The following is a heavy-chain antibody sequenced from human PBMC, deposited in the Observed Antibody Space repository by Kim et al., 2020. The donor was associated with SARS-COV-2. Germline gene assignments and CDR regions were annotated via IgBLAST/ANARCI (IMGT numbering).Heavy chain of an antibody. CDR3: ARVEPSFEVFDI. D-gene: IGHD1-26*01. J-gene: IGHJ3*02. V-gene: IGHV1-8*01. Sequence: GYAQKFQGRVTMTRNVFIGTAYMELSSLRSEDTAVYYCARVEPSFEVFDIWGQGTMVTVSS.